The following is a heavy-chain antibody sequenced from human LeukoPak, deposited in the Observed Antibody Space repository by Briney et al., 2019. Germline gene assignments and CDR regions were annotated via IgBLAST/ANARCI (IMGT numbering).Heavy chain of an antibody. Sequence: GGSLRLSCAASGFTFSDYYMTWIRQAPGKGLEWISYISTTSRTIYYAESVKGRFTISRDNAKMSVDLQMNSLRAEDTAVYYCARETSGSYGMDVWGQGTTVTVSS. CDR1: GFTFSDYY. V-gene: IGHV3-11*04. J-gene: IGHJ6*02. CDR2: ISTTSRTI. CDR3: ARETSGSYGMDV. D-gene: IGHD3-10*01.